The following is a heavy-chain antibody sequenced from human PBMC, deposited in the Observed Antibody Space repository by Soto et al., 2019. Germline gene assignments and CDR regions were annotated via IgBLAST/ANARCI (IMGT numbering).Heavy chain of an antibody. Sequence: PVGSLRLSCTASGFTFGDYAMSWFRQAPGKGLEWVGFIRSKAYGGTTEYAASVKGRFTISRDDSKSIAYLQMNSLKTEDTAVYYCTRDTDKHPEYSYGYFPPSNWFDPWGQGTLVTVSS. D-gene: IGHD5-18*01. J-gene: IGHJ5*02. CDR3: TRDTDKHPEYSYGYFPPSNWFDP. V-gene: IGHV3-49*03. CDR1: GFTFGDYA. CDR2: IRSKAYGGTT.